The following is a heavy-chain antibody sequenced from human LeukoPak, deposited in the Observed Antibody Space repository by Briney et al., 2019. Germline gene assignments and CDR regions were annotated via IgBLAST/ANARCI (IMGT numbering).Heavy chain of an antibody. CDR2: ISAYNGNT. Sequence: ASVKVSCKASGYTFTSYGISWVRQAPGQGLEWMGWISAYNGNTNYAQKLQGRVTMTTDTSTSTAYMELRSLRSDDTAVYYCAREEYCTNGVRYTLDYWGQGTLVTVSS. J-gene: IGHJ4*02. D-gene: IGHD2-8*01. CDR1: GYTFTSYG. V-gene: IGHV1-18*01. CDR3: AREEYCTNGVRYTLDY.